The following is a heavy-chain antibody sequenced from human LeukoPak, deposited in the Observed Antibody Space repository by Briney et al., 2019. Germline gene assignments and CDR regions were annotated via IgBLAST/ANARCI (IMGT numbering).Heavy chain of an antibody. CDR2: IKHDGSEK. CDR3: ARHTA. Sequence: PGGSLRLSCAASGFIFSDYWMSWVRQAPGKGLEWVANIKHDGSEKYYVDSVKGRFTISGDNARNSLYLLLNSLRAEDTAVYYCARHTAWGQGTLVTVSS. CDR1: GFIFSDYW. V-gene: IGHV3-7*05. J-gene: IGHJ1*01. D-gene: IGHD5-18*01.